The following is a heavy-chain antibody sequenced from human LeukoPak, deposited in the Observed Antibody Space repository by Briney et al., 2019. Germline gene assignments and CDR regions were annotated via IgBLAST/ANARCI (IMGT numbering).Heavy chain of an antibody. J-gene: IGHJ4*02. CDR3: ARRSDFWSGYYNFDY. D-gene: IGHD3-3*01. CDR1: GYFISSGYY. Sequence: PSETLSLTCAVSGYFISSGYYWGWIRQPPGKGLEWIGSIYHCGSTYYNPSLKRRVTISVDTSKNQFSLKLSSVTAADTAVYYCARRSDFWSGYYNFDYWGQGTLVTVSS. CDR2: IYHCGST. V-gene: IGHV4-38-2*01.